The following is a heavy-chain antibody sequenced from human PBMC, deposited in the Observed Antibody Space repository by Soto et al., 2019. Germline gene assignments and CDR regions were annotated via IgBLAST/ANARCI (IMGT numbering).Heavy chain of an antibody. CDR1: GGSISSGGYY. CDR3: ARFAILTGYYRGHWFDP. Sequence: SETLSLTCTVSGGSISSGGYYWSWIRQHPGKGLEWIGYIYYSGSTYYNPSLKSRVTISVDTSKNQFSLKLSSVTAADTAVYYFARFAILTGYYRGHWFDPWGQGTLVTVSS. CDR2: IYYSGST. D-gene: IGHD3-9*01. V-gene: IGHV4-31*03. J-gene: IGHJ5*02.